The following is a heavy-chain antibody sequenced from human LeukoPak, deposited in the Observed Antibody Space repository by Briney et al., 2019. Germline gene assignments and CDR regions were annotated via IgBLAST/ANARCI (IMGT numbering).Heavy chain of an antibody. CDR1: GGSISNYY. CDR2: IYYGGST. D-gene: IGHD6-19*01. Sequence: PSETLSLTCTVSGGSISNYYWSWIRQRPGKGLEWIGYIYYGGSTNYNPSLKSRVTISVDTSKNHFSLKLSSVTAADTAVYYCARIGSVAGTDFDYWGQGTLVTVSS. CDR3: ARIGSVAGTDFDY. V-gene: IGHV4-59*08. J-gene: IGHJ4*02.